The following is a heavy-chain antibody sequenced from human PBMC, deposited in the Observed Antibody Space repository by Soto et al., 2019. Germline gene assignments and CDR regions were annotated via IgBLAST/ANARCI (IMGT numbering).Heavy chain of an antibody. Sequence: GGSLRLSCTASGFTFGDYAMSWFRQAPGKGLEWVGFIRSKAYGGTTEYADSVKGRFTISRDNAKNSLYLQMNSLRAEDTAVYYCAKEQKDSSTWSELNYWGQGTLVTVSS. CDR3: AKEQKDSSTWSELNY. CDR2: IRSKAYGGTT. V-gene: IGHV3-49*03. CDR1: GFTFGDYA. D-gene: IGHD6-13*01. J-gene: IGHJ4*02.